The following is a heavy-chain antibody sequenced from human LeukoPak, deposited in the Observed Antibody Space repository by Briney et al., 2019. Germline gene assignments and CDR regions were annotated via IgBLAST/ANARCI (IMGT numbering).Heavy chain of an antibody. V-gene: IGHV4-38-2*02. CDR3: AKGYSSSRFDP. CDR2: IFQSGNT. J-gene: IGHJ5*02. D-gene: IGHD6-13*01. CDR1: GYSISGGYY. Sequence: PSETLSLTCSVSGYSISGGYYWGWIRQPPGKGLEWIGSIFQSGNTYYSPSLKSRVTISVDTSKNQFSLKLSSVTAADTAVYYCAKGYSSSRFDPWGQGTLVTVSS.